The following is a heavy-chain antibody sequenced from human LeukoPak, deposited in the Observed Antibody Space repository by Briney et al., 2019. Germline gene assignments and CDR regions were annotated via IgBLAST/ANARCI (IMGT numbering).Heavy chain of an antibody. CDR1: GFTFSSYA. V-gene: IGHV3-23*01. D-gene: IGHD3-22*01. J-gene: IGHJ3*02. CDR2: ISGSGGST. Sequence: PGGSLRLSCAASGFTFSSYAMSWVRQAPGKGLEWVSAISGSGGSTYYADSVKGRFTISRDNSKNTLYLQMNSLRAGDTAVYYCAKGGHYYDSSAPDSGGFDIWGQGTMVTVSS. CDR3: AKGGHYYDSSAPDSGGFDI.